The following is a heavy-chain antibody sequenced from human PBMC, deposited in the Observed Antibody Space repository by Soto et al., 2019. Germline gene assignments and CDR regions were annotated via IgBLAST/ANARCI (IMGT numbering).Heavy chain of an antibody. J-gene: IGHJ6*02. CDR1: GGTFSSYA. CDR3: ARKPIEYSCSSLGTDV. V-gene: IGHV1-69*06. D-gene: IGHD6-6*01. CDR2: IIPIFGTA. Sequence: GASVKVSCKASGGTFSSYAISWVRQAPGQGLEWMGGIIPIFGTANYAQKFQGRVTITADKSTSTAYMELSSLRSEDTAVYYCARKPIEYSCSSLGTDVWGQGTTVTVSS.